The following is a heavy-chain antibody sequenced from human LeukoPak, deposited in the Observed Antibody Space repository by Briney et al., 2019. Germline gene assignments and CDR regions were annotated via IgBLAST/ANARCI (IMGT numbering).Heavy chain of an antibody. CDR2: VNRDGSET. CDR1: GFTFSNFW. CDR3: ARNNGMDI. V-gene: IGHV3-7*03. Sequence: PGGSLRLSCTASGFTFSNFWVGWVRQAPGKGLEWVANVNRDGSETYYLDSVKGRFTISKDNAKNSLYLQMNSLRAEDTALYHCARNNGMDIWGQGTTVIVSS. J-gene: IGHJ6*02.